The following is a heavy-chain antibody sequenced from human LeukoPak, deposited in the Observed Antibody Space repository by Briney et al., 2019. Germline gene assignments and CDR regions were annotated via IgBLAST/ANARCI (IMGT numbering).Heavy chain of an antibody. Sequence: VESLKISCKGSGYSFTSYWIGWVRQMPGKGLEWMGIIYPGDSDTRYSPSFQGQVTISADKSISTAYLQWSSLKASDTAMYYCARQRRMAYDAFDIWGQGTMVTVSS. D-gene: IGHD5-24*01. CDR3: ARQRRMAYDAFDI. CDR2: IYPGDSDT. V-gene: IGHV5-51*01. CDR1: GYSFTSYW. J-gene: IGHJ3*02.